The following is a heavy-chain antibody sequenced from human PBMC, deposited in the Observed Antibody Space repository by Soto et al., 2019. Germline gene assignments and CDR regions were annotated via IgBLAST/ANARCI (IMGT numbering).Heavy chain of an antibody. CDR3: ARGAAMVDY. CDR1: GGSISSGGYS. D-gene: IGHD5-18*01. Sequence: QLQLQESGSGLVKPSQTLSLTCAVSGGSISSGGYSWSWIRQPPGKGLECIGYISHSGSTYYNPSXXRRVTISLDRSKNQFSLKLSSVTAADTAVYYCARGAAMVDYWGQGTLVTVSS. J-gene: IGHJ4*02. CDR2: ISHSGST. V-gene: IGHV4-30-2*01.